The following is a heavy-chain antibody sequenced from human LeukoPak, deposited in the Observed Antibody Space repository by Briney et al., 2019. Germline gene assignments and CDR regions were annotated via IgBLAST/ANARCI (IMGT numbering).Heavy chain of an antibody. CDR2: ICSSSSTI. V-gene: IGHV3-48*01. Sequence: GGSLRLSCAASGFTFSSYSMNWVRQAPGKGLEWVSYICSSSSTIYYADSVKGRFTISRDNAKNSLYLQMNSLRAEDTAVYYCAAQYYYDSSGSIYFDYWGQGTLVTVSS. D-gene: IGHD3-22*01. CDR3: AAQYYYDSSGSIYFDY. CDR1: GFTFSSYS. J-gene: IGHJ4*02.